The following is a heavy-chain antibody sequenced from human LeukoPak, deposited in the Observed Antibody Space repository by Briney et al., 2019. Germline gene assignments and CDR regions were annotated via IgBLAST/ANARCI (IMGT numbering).Heavy chain of an antibody. V-gene: IGHV3-21*01. CDR1: GFTFSSYS. J-gene: IGHJ3*02. Sequence: GGSLRLSCAASGFTFSSYSMNWVRQAPGKGLEWVSSISSSSSYIYYADSVKGRFTISRDNAKNSLYLQMNSLRAEDTAVYYCARGEDPYSSSHAFDIWGQGTMVTVSS. CDR2: ISSSSSYI. D-gene: IGHD6-6*01. CDR3: ARGEDPYSSSHAFDI.